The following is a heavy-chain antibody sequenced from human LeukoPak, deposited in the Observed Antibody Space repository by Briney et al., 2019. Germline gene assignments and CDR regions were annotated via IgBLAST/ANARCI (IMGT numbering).Heavy chain of an antibody. D-gene: IGHD3-22*01. CDR2: ISGSGGRT. V-gene: IGHV3-23*01. CDR1: GITLSNYG. Sequence: PGGSLRLSCAVSGITLSNYGMSWVRQAPGKGLEWVAGISGSGGRTNYADSEKGRFTVSRDNPKNTLYLQMNSLRAEDTAVYFCAKRGVVIRVILVGFHKEANYFDSWGQGALVTVSS. J-gene: IGHJ4*02. CDR3: AKRGVVIRVILVGFHKEANYFDS.